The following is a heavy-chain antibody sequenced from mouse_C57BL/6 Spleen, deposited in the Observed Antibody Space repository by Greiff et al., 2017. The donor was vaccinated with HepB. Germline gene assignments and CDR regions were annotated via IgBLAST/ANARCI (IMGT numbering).Heavy chain of an antibody. Sequence: QVQLQQSGPGLVQPSQSLSITCTVSGFSLTSYGVHWVRQSPGKGLEWLGVIWSGGSTDYNAAFISRLSISKDNSKSKVFFKMNSLQADDTAIYYCARMGYDGYYGGAMDYWGQGTSVTVSS. V-gene: IGHV2-2*01. CDR3: ARMGYDGYYGGAMDY. D-gene: IGHD2-3*01. J-gene: IGHJ4*01. CDR2: IWSGGST. CDR1: GFSLTSYG.